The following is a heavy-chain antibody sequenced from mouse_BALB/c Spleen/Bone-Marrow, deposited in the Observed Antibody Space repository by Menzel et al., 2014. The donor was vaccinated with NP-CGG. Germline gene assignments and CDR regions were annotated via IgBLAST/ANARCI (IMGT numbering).Heavy chain of an antibody. CDR2: ISSGSSTI. V-gene: IGHV5-17*02. Sequence: EVQRVESGGGLVQPGGSRKLSCAASGFTFSSFGMHWVRQAPEKGLEWVAYISSGSSTIYYADTVKGRFTISRDNPKNNLFLQMTSLRSEDTAMYYCASSPFGCFDYCGQGTTLTVSS. CDR3: ASSPFGCFDY. D-gene: IGHD1-2*01. J-gene: IGHJ2*01. CDR1: GFTFSSFG.